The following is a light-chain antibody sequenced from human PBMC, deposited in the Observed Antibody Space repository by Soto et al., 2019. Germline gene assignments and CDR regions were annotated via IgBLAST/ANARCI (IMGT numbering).Light chain of an antibody. J-gene: IGLJ2*01. CDR3: CAYAGSYTVL. Sequence: QSVLTQPHSVSGSPGQSVTISCTGTSSDVGGYKYVSWYQQHPGKVPKLMMFDVSERPSGVPDRFSGSKSGNTASLSISGLQAEDEADYYCCAYAGSYTVLFGGGTKLTVL. CDR1: SSDVGGYKY. CDR2: DVS. V-gene: IGLV2-11*01.